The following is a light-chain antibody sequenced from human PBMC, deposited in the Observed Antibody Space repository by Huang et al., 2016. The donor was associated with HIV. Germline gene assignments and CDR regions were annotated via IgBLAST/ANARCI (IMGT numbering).Light chain of an antibody. CDR3: QQYNNWPPLT. Sequence: EIVMTQSPATLSVSPGERATLSSRASQSVSSNLAWYQQKPGQAPRPLIYGASTRATGIPARFSGGGSGTEVTLTISSLQSEDFAVYYCQQYNNWPPLTFGGGTKVEIK. J-gene: IGKJ4*01. CDR2: GAS. CDR1: QSVSSN. V-gene: IGKV3-15*01.